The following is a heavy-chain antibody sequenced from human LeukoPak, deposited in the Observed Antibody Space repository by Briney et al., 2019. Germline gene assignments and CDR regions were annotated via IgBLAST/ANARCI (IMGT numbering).Heavy chain of an antibody. CDR2: ITASGTDT. V-gene: IGHV3-23*01. CDR1: GYSFTSYW. CDR3: AKYSSGWVNDY. J-gene: IGHJ4*02. D-gene: IGHD6-19*01. Sequence: GESLKISCKGSGYSFTSYWIGWVRQMPGKGLQWVSTITASGTDTFYADSVKGRFTISRDNSKNTLSLQMNSLRAEDTALYYCAKYSSGWVNDYWGQGTLVTVSS.